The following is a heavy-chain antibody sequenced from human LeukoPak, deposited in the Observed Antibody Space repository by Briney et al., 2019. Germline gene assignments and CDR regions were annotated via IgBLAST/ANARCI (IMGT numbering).Heavy chain of an antibody. J-gene: IGHJ4*02. V-gene: IGHV3-30*18. D-gene: IGHD4-17*01. CDR3: AKDSYFDYGDYGHFDFDY. Sequence: GRSLRLSCAASGFTFSSYGMHWVRQAPGKGLEWVAVISYDGSNKYYADSVKGRFTISRDNSKNTLYLQMNSLRAEDTAVYYCAKDSYFDYGDYGHFDFDYWGQGTLVTVPS. CDR2: ISYDGSNK. CDR1: GFTFSSYG.